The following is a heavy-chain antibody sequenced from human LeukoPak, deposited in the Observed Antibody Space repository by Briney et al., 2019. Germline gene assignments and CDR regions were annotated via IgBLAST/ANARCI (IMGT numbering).Heavy chain of an antibody. J-gene: IGHJ4*02. CDR1: GYSFTSYW. V-gene: IGHV5-51*01. D-gene: IGHD3-10*01. Sequence: GESLKISCKGSGYSFTSYWIGWVRQMPGKGLEWMGIIYPGDSDTRYSPSFQGQVTISADKSISTAYLQWSSLKASDTAVYYCARHLLYGSGGYYFDYWGQGTLVTVSS. CDR2: IYPGDSDT. CDR3: ARHLLYGSGGYYFDY.